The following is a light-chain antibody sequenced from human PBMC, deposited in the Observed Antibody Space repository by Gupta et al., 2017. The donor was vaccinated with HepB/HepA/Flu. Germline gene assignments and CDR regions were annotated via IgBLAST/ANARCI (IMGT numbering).Light chain of an antibody. Sequence: EIVLTQSPGTLSLSPGERATLSCRASQSITSNYLAWYQQKPGQAPRLLIYGTSSRAAGIPDRFSGSGSGTDFTLTISRLEPEDFAVYYCQQDDNTPLTFGHGTKLDIK. V-gene: IGKV3-20*01. CDR2: GTS. CDR1: QSITSNY. J-gene: IGKJ3*01. CDR3: QQDDNTPLT.